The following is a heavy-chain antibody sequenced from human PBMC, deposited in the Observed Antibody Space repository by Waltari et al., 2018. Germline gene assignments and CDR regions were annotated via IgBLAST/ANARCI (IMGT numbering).Heavy chain of an antibody. CDR2: ISPVFGTA. CDR1: GGTFSDYA. V-gene: IGHV1-69*13. D-gene: IGHD4-17*01. J-gene: IGHJ2*01. Sequence: QVQLVQSGAEVKKPGSSVKVSCEASGGTFSDYAISWVRQAPGQGLEWMGGISPVFGTANDAQKFQGRVTITADESTSAAYMELSSLRSDDTAVYYCATVPLSYDFGDYGRVYYFDLWGRGTLVTVSS. CDR3: ATVPLSYDFGDYGRVYYFDL.